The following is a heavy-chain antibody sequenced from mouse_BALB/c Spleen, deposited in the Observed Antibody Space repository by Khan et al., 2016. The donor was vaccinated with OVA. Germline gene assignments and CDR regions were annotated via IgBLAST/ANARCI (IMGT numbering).Heavy chain of an antibody. J-gene: IGHJ3*01. CDR2: IDPFNDDT. D-gene: IGHD1-1*01. Sequence: VRLQQSGHELMKPGASVKISCKASGYSFTTYYIHWVKQSHGKSLEWIGYIDPFNDDTNYNQKFKGKATLTVDKSSSTAYMHLSSLTSEDSAVXYCARHGSISWFAYWGQGTLVTVSA. CDR3: ARHGSISWFAY. V-gene: IGHV1S135*01. CDR1: GYSFTTYY.